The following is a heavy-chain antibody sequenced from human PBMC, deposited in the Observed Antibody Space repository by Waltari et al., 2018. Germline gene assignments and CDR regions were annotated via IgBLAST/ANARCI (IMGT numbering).Heavy chain of an antibody. CDR1: GGSFSGYY. J-gene: IGHJ4*02. V-gene: IGHV4-34*01. CDR3: ARVPRRGRVAVAGTGL. Sequence: QVQLQQWGAGLLKPSEPLSLTCAVDGGSFSGYYWSWIRQPPGKGLEWIGEINHSGSTNYNPSLKSRVTISVDTSKNQFSLKLSSVTAADTAVYYCARVPRRGRVAVAGTGLWGQGTLVTVSS. D-gene: IGHD6-13*01. CDR2: INHSGST.